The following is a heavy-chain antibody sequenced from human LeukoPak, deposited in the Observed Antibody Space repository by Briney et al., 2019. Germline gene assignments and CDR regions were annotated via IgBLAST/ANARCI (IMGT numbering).Heavy chain of an antibody. CDR3: AKTGYSSSWFFGYMDV. Sequence: TSETLSLTCAVYGGSFSGYYWSWIRQPPGKGLEWIGEINHSGSTNYNPSLKSRVTISVDTSKNQFSLKLSSVTAADTAVYYCAKTGYSSSWFFGYMDVWGKGTTVTVSS. D-gene: IGHD6-13*01. V-gene: IGHV4-34*01. CDR1: GGSFSGYY. J-gene: IGHJ6*03. CDR2: INHSGST.